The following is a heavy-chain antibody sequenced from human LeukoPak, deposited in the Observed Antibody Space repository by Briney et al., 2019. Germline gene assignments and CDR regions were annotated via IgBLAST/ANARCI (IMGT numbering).Heavy chain of an antibody. CDR3: ARGKAGDSGGHRTFDI. Sequence: ASVKVSCKASGYTFISYDINWVRQATGQGLEWVGWMNPSSANTGYAQKFQGRVTITRNTSISTAYMELSSLRSEDTAVYYCARGKAGDSGGHRTFDIWGQGTMVTVSS. J-gene: IGHJ3*02. D-gene: IGHD2-15*01. CDR1: GYTFISYD. V-gene: IGHV1-8*03. CDR2: MNPSSANT.